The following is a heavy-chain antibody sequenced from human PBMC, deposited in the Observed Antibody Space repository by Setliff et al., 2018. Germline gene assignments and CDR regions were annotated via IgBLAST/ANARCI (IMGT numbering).Heavy chain of an antibody. CDR3: ARGYSGYDNPWTDYYGMDV. CDR2: IITIFGTA. CDR1: GGTFSSYA. D-gene: IGHD5-12*01. Sequence: SVKVSCKASGGTFSSYAISWVRQAPGQGLEWMGGIITIFGTANYAQKFQGRVTITTDESTSTAYMELSSLRSEDTAVYYCARGYSGYDNPWTDYYGMDVWGQGTTVTVSS. V-gene: IGHV1-69*05. J-gene: IGHJ6*02.